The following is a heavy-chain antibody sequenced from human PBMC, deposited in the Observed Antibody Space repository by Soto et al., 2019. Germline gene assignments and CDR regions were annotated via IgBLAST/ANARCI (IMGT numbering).Heavy chain of an antibody. V-gene: IGHV4-34*01. CDR2: INHSGST. J-gene: IGHJ4*02. CDR1: GGSFSGYY. CDR3: ATSYGNAWYTY. Sequence: SETLSLTCAVYGGSFSGYYWSWIRQPPGKGLEWIGEINHSGSTNYNPSLKSRVTISVDTSKNQFSLKLTSVTVADTAIYYCATSYGNAWYTYWGQGTQVTVSS. D-gene: IGHD6-13*01.